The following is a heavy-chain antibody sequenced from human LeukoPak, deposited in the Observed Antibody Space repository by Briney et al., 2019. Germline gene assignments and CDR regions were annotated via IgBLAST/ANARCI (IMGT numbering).Heavy chain of an antibody. D-gene: IGHD5-18*01. J-gene: IGHJ4*02. Sequence: SETLSLTCAVSGYSISSGYYWGWTRQPPGTGLEWLGRIYHSGSTYYNPSLKSRVTISVDTSKNQFSLKLSAVTATDTAVYYCASGYDSYYFDSWGQGTLVTVSS. CDR1: GYSISSGYY. V-gene: IGHV4-38-2*01. CDR2: IYHSGST. CDR3: ASGYDSYYFDS.